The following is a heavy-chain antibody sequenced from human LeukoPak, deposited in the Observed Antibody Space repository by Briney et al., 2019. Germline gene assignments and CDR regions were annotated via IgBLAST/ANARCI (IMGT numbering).Heavy chain of an antibody. V-gene: IGHV3-23*01. CDR1: GFTFRNYA. Sequence: PGGSLRLSCAASGFTFRNYAMGWVRQAPGKGLECVSAISDDSSKTSYADSVKGRFTISRDYSKNTLYLQMNSLRAEDTAVYYCAKEGPDYGDCRSGDYFDFWGQGTLVTVSS. J-gene: IGHJ4*02. D-gene: IGHD4-17*01. CDR3: AKEGPDYGDCRSGDYFDF. CDR2: ISDDSSKT.